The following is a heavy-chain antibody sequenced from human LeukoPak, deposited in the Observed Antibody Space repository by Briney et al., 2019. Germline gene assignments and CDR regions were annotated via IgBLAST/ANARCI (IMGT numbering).Heavy chain of an antibody. Sequence: GASVKVSCKASGYTFTSYDINWVRQATGQGLEWMGWMNPNSGNTGYAQKFQGRVTITRNTSISTAYMELSSLRSEDTAVYYCARGSELRYFDWLSKEGDYFDYWGQGTLVTVSS. CDR1: GYTFTSYD. V-gene: IGHV1-8*03. CDR2: MNPNSGNT. CDR3: ARGSELRYFDWLSKEGDYFDY. J-gene: IGHJ4*02. D-gene: IGHD3-9*01.